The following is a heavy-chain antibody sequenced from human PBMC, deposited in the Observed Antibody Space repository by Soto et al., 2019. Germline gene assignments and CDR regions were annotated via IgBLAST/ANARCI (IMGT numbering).Heavy chain of an antibody. CDR2: IYTSGST. Sequence: QVQLQESGPGLVKPSETLSLTCTVSGGSISSYYWSWIRQPAGKGLEWIGRIYTSGSTNYNPSLKSRVTMSVDTSKNQFSLKLSSVTAADTAVYYCARDVAQCSSTSCYSFDYWGQGTLVTVSS. D-gene: IGHD2-2*01. J-gene: IGHJ4*02. CDR1: GGSISSYY. CDR3: ARDVAQCSSTSCYSFDY. V-gene: IGHV4-4*07.